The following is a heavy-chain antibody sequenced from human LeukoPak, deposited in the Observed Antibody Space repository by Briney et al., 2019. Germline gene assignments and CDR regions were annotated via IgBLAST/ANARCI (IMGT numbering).Heavy chain of an antibody. CDR2: MRQDGSDK. D-gene: IGHD3-10*01. V-gene: IGHV3-7*01. Sequence: PGGSLRLSCAASGFTFSNHIISWVRQAPGKGLEWVANMRQDGSDKYYVDFVKGRFTISRDNAKNSLYLQMNSLRAEDTAVYYCAREGNALDIWGQGTMVTVSS. CDR3: AREGNALDI. CDR1: GFTFSNHI. J-gene: IGHJ3*02.